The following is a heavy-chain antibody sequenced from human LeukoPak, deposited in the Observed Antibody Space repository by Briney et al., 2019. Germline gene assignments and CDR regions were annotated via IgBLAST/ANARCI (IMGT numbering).Heavy chain of an antibody. D-gene: IGHD5/OR15-5a*01. V-gene: IGHV1-69*05. CDR1: GGTFSSYA. CDR2: IIPIFGTA. Sequence: SVKVSYKASGGTFSSYAISWVRQATGQGLEWMGGIIPIFGTANYAQKFQGRVTITTDESTSTAYMELSSLRSEDTAVYYCASGVSDFTHPIDYWGQGTLVTVSS. CDR3: ASGVSDFTHPIDY. J-gene: IGHJ4*02.